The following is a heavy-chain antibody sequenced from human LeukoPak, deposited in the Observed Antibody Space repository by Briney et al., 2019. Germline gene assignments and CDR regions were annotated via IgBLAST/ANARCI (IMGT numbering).Heavy chain of an antibody. J-gene: IGHJ5*02. Sequence: PSETLSLTCAVYGGSFSGYYWSWIRQPPGKGLEWIGEINHSGSTNYNPSLTSRVTISVDTSKNQSSLKLSSVTAADTAVYYCARGRYCSSTSCNIPFDPWGQGTLVTVSA. CDR2: INHSGST. CDR1: GGSFSGYY. V-gene: IGHV4-34*01. D-gene: IGHD2-2*01. CDR3: ARGRYCSSTSCNIPFDP.